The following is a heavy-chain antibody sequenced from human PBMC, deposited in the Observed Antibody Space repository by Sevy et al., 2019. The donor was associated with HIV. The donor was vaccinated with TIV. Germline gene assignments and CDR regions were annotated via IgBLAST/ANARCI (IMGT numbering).Heavy chain of an antibody. D-gene: IGHD4-17*01. CDR1: GFTFSTYS. CDR2: ISSSSRTI. V-gene: IGHV3-48*01. Sequence: GGSLRLSCAASGFTFSTYSMNWVRKAPGKGLEWVSYISSSSRTIFYADSVKGRFTISRDNAKKSLYLQMDSLTAEETAVYYCARDEQTYGDYDYFDYWGQGTLVTVSS. CDR3: ARDEQTYGDYDYFDY. J-gene: IGHJ4*02.